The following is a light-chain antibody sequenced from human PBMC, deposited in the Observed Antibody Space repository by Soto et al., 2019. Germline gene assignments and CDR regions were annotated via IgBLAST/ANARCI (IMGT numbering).Light chain of an antibody. CDR3: SSYTSSTTLDVV. CDR2: EVT. Sequence: QSALTQPASVSGSPGQSITISCTGTGSDVGGYNYVSWYQQHPGKAPKLLISEVTNRPSGVSNRFSGSKSGNTASLTISGLQAEDEADYYCSSYTSSTTLDVVFGGGTKLTVL. J-gene: IGLJ2*01. CDR1: GSDVGGYNY. V-gene: IGLV2-14*01.